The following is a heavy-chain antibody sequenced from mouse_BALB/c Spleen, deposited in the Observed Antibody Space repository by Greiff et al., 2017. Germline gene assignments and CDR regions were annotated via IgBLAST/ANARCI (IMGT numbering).Heavy chain of an antibody. V-gene: IGHV1-15*01. CDR1: GYTFTDYE. CDR3: TRREVGWYFDV. CDR2: IDPETGGT. Sequence: QVQLQQSGAELVRPGASVTLSCKASGYTFTDYEMHWVKQTPVHGLEWIGAIDPETGGTAYNQKFKGKATLTADKSSSTAYMELRSLTSEDSAVYYCTRREVGWYFDVWGAGTTVTVSS. D-gene: IGHD1-1*01. J-gene: IGHJ1*01.